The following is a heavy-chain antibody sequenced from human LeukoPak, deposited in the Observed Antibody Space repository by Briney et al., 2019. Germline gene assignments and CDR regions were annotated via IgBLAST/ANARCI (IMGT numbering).Heavy chain of an antibody. D-gene: IGHD3-22*01. V-gene: IGHV4-31*03. Sequence: SQTLSLTCTVSGGSISSGGYYWSWIRQHPGKGLEWIGYIYYSGSTYYNPSLKSRVTISVDTSKNQFSLKLSSVTAADTAVYYCARGGDSSGYHFFKLAGGAFDIWGQGTMVTVSS. CDR3: ARGGDSSGYHFFKLAGGAFDI. J-gene: IGHJ3*02. CDR1: GGSISSGGYY. CDR2: IYYSGST.